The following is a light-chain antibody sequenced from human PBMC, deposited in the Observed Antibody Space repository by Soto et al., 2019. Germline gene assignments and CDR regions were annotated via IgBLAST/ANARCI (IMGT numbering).Light chain of an antibody. V-gene: IGKV3-20*01. CDR1: QSVSSSY. CDR2: GAS. J-gene: IGKJ4*01. CDR3: QQYGSSTPLT. Sequence: EIVLTQSPGTLSLSPGERATLSCRASQSVSSSYLAWYQQKPGQAPRLLIYGASSRATGIPDRFSGSGSGTDFTLTISRLEPEDFAGYYCQQYGSSTPLTFGGGTKVEIK.